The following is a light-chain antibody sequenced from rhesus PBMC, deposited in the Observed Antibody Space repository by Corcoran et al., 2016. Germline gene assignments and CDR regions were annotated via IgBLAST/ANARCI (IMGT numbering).Light chain of an antibody. V-gene: IGKV3-31*02. Sequence: DIVMTQSPDTLTLSPGETATIYCRTSQSVSSYLAWYQQKPWQAPRLLIYGASSRANGIPDRFSGSGSGTDFTLTISSLEPEDFATYYYQQYTSSPLTFGGGTKVELK. CDR1: QSVSSY. CDR2: GAS. CDR3: QQYTSSPLT. J-gene: IGKJ4*01.